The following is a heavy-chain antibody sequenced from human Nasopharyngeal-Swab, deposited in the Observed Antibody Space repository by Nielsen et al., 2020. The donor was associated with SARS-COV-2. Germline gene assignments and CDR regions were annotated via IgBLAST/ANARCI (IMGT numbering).Heavy chain of an antibody. CDR2: ISVDGRNS. V-gene: IGHV3-30*04. D-gene: IGHD3-10*01. CDR3: ARARGYLTHYYMDV. J-gene: IGHJ6*03. CDR1: GFVFSTYS. Sequence: GGSLRLSCAASGFVFSTYSMHWVRLAPGKGLEWVALISVDGRNSNYADSVKGRFIISRDNSEKTVDLQMNRLRGEDTAVYYCARARGYLTHYYMDVWGSGTTVTVSS.